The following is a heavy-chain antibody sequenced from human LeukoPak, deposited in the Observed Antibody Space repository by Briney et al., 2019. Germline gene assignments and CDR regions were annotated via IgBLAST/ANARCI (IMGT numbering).Heavy chain of an antibody. CDR2: ISSNGAST. V-gene: IGHV3-64*02. D-gene: IGHD6-19*01. CDR3: AKGEIGWPFDY. CDR1: GFTFSIYA. Sequence: PGGSLRLSCAASGFTFSIYAMYWVRQAPGKGLEYVSAISSNGASTYYADSVKGRFTISRDNSKNTVSLQMGSLRTEDMAVYYCAKGEIGWPFDYWGQGTLVTVSS. J-gene: IGHJ4*02.